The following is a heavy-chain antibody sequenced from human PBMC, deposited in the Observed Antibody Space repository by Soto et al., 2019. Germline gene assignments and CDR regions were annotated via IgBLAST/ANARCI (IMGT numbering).Heavy chain of an antibody. Sequence: SETLSLTCAVSGYSISSGYYWGWIRQPPGKGLEWIGSIYHSGSTYYNPSLKSRVTISVDTSKNQFSLKLSSVTAADTAVYYCARGFIAVAGTDLDYWGQGTLVTV. V-gene: IGHV4-38-2*01. CDR3: ARGFIAVAGTDLDY. CDR2: IYHSGST. J-gene: IGHJ4*02. CDR1: GYSISSGYY. D-gene: IGHD6-19*01.